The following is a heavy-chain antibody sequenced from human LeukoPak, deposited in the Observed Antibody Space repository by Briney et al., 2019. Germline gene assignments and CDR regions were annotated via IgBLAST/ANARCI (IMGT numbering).Heavy chain of an antibody. V-gene: IGHV1-46*01. Sequence: ASVKVSCKASGYTFTSYYMHWVRQAPGQGLEWMGIINPSGGSTSYAQKFQGRVTMTRDTSTSTVYKELSSLRSEDTAVYYCAREVIAVAANNWFDPWGQGTLVTVSS. CDR2: INPSGGST. D-gene: IGHD6-19*01. CDR3: AREVIAVAANNWFDP. CDR1: GYTFTSYY. J-gene: IGHJ5*02.